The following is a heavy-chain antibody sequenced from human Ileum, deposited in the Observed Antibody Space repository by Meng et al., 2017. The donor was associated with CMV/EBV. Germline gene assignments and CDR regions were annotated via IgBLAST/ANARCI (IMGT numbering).Heavy chain of an antibody. J-gene: IGHJ4*02. V-gene: IGHV3-11*06. D-gene: IGHD2-15*01. CDR3: AREGGPKRFDS. CDR1: GFTFSDYQ. CDR2: ISDSGIYT. Sequence: QVQLVESRGRLVKPGGSLRLACAASGFTFSDYQINWIRQAPGKGLEWISYISDSGIYTKYTDSVKGRFTISRDNDKDSVYLQMDSLRDEDTAVYFCAREGGPKRFDSWGQGTLVTVSS.